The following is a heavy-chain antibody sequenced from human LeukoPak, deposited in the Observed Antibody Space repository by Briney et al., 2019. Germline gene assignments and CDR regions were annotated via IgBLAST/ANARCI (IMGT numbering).Heavy chain of an antibody. CDR2: INHSGIT. D-gene: IGHD2-15*01. CDR3: ARAVIVVAAATQRNWFDP. J-gene: IGHJ5*02. Sequence: PSETLSLTCTVSGYSITRGSYWGWIRQTPGKGLEWIGEINHSGITDYNPSLRSRVTISVDTSKNQFSLKLSSVTAADTAIYYCARAVIVVAAATQRNWFDPWGQGTLVTVSS. V-gene: IGHV4-38-2*02. CDR1: GYSITRGSY.